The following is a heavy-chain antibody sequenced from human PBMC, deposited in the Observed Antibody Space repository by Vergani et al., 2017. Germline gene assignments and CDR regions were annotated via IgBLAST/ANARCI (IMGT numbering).Heavy chain of an antibody. CDR3: ARSRPYCTSGSCPAI. D-gene: IGHD2-15*01. Sequence: QVKLQESGPGLLKPSQTLSLTCTVSGESIRSGSHYWSWIRQPAGKGPEWIGHIHTGGSTDLNPSFKSRVSISVDTSKGQFSLKLNSVTVADTAVYYCARSRPYCTSGSCPAIWVQGTLVTVSS. J-gene: IGHJ4*02. V-gene: IGHV4-61*02. CDR1: GESIRSGSHY. CDR2: IHTGGST.